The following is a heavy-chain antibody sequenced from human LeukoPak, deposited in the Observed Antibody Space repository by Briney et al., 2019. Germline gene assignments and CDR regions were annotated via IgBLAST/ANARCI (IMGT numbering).Heavy chain of an antibody. Sequence: ASVKXXCKASGGTFISYTISWVRQAPGQGLEWMGRIIPILGIANYAQKFQGRVTITADKSTSTAYMELSSLRSEDTAVYYCARPYYYDSSGYQDYWGQGTLVTVSS. CDR2: IIPILGIA. D-gene: IGHD3-22*01. CDR1: GGTFISYT. J-gene: IGHJ4*02. CDR3: ARPYYYDSSGYQDY. V-gene: IGHV1-69*02.